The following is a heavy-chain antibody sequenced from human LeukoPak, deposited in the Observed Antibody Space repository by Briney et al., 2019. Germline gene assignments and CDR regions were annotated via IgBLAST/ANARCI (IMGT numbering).Heavy chain of an antibody. J-gene: IGHJ5*02. CDR2: ISHSGSA. CDR1: GGSFSGYY. D-gene: IGHD1-7*01. V-gene: IGHV4-34*01. Sequence: SETLSLTCAVYGGSFSGYYRSWIRQPPGKGLEWIGEISHSGSANYNPSLKSRVTISVDTSKNQFSLKLSSVTAADTAVYYCAGGRGWNYPNWFDPWGQGTLVTVSS. CDR3: AGGRGWNYPNWFDP.